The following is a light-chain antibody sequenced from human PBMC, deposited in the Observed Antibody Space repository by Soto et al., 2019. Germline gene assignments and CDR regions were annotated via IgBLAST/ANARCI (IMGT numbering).Light chain of an antibody. Sequence: DIQMTQSPSTLSASVGDRLTITCRASQNIERWLAWYQQKPGKAPKLLLYDVSSLESGVPSRFSGSGYATEFNLTIASLQTDDFATYYCQQYETFSGTFGPGTKVDIK. V-gene: IGKV1-5*01. CDR1: QNIERW. J-gene: IGKJ1*01. CDR2: DVS. CDR3: QQYETFSGT.